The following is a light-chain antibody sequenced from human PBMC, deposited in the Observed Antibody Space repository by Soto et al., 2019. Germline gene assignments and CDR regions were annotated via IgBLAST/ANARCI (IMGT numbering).Light chain of an antibody. Sequence: EIVLTQSPGTLSLSPGERATLSCRASQSVSSSYLAWYQQKPGQAPRLLIYGASSRATGIPDRFSGSGSATDFTLTISRLEPEDFAVYYCQQYRSSPPPFGQGTKVEIK. J-gene: IGKJ1*01. CDR1: QSVSSSY. V-gene: IGKV3-20*01. CDR2: GAS. CDR3: QQYRSSPPP.